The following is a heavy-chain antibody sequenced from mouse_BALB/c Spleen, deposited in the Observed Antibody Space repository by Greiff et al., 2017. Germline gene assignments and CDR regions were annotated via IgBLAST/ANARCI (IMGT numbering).Heavy chain of an antibody. V-gene: IGHV1S81*02. Sequence: QVQLQQPGAELVKPGASVKLSCKASGYTFTSYWMHWVKQRPGQGLEWIGEINPSNGRTNYNEKFKSKATLTVDKSSSTAYMQLSSLTSEDSAVYYCASKKVITTVVATDYWGQGTTLTVSS. CDR2: INPSNGRT. CDR3: ASKKVITTVVATDY. CDR1: GYTFTSYW. D-gene: IGHD1-1*01. J-gene: IGHJ2*01.